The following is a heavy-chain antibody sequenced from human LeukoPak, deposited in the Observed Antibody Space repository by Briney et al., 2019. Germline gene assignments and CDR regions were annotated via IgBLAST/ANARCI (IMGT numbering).Heavy chain of an antibody. CDR3: AKAEGYDILTGLDY. CDR2: IGAIGGST. J-gene: IGHJ4*02. CDR1: GFTFSSYA. V-gene: IGHV3-23*01. Sequence: PGGSLRLSCATSGFTFSSYAMSWVRQAPGKGLEWVSGIGAIGGSTYYADSVKGRFTISRDNSKNTLYLKMNSLRTEDTAVYYCAKAEGYDILTGLDYWGQGTLVTVSS. D-gene: IGHD3-9*01.